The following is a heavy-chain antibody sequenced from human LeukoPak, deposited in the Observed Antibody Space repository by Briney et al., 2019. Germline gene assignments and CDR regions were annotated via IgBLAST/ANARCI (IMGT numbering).Heavy chain of an antibody. V-gene: IGHV3-23*01. CDR3: ARDRPNYYGSDGHYYRRDGDY. J-gene: IGHJ4*02. D-gene: IGHD3-22*01. Sequence: PGGSLRLSCAASGFTFDDYGMSWVRQAPGKGLQWVSSITSRGESTLYVDSVKGRFTITRDNSENTLYLQMHSLRAEDTAVYYCARDRPNYYGSDGHYYRRDGDYWGRGTLVSVSS. CDR1: GFTFDDYG. CDR2: ITSRGEST.